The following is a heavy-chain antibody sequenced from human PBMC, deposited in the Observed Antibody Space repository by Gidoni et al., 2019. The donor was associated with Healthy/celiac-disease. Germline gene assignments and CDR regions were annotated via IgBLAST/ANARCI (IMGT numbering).Heavy chain of an antibody. D-gene: IGHD3-22*01. CDR1: GGTFSSYA. CDR3: ARDYYDSSPQAFDI. CDR2: IIPIFGTA. V-gene: IGHV1-69*01. J-gene: IGHJ3*02. Sequence: QVQLVQSGAEVKKPGSSVKVSCKASGGTFSSYAISWVRQAPGQGLEWMGGIIPIFGTANSAQKFQGRVTITADESTSTAYMELSSLRSEDTAVYYCARDYYDSSPQAFDIWGQGTMVTVSS.